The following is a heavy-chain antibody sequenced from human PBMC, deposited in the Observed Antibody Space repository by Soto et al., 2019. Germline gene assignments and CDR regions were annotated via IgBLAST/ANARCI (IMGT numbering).Heavy chain of an antibody. V-gene: IGHV1-3*01. CDR1: GFTFSDTL. CDR3: PRDIVSVGPRAKDAFAV. D-gene: IGHD1-26*01. J-gene: IGHJ3*01. Sequence: VQSGAELKKPGASVNISCQASGFTFSDTLINWVRQGPGQRLEWMGWINPANGNTRYSESFQGRVTISSLSSASTAYVALSELPSEETAVYYWPRDIVSVGPRAKDAFAVLGPGKMITVPS. CDR2: INPANGNT.